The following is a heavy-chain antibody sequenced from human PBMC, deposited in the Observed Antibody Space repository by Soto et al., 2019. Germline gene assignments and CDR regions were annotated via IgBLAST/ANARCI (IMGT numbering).Heavy chain of an antibody. V-gene: IGHV1-69*02. CDR2: IIPILGIA. J-gene: IGHJ5*02. Sequence: GASVKVSCKASGGTFSSYTISWVRQAPGQGLEWMGRIIPILGIANYAQKFQGRVTITADKSTSTAYMELSSLRSEDTAVYYCAGGAFYYGSGSYYNITWFDPWGQGTLVTFSS. CDR1: GGTFSSYT. CDR3: AGGAFYYGSGSYYNITWFDP. D-gene: IGHD3-10*01.